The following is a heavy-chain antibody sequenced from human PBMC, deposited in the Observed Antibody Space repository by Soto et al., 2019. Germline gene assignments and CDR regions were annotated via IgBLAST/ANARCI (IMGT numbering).Heavy chain of an antibody. V-gene: IGHV1-69*06. D-gene: IGHD2-15*01. CDR2: TGSGTGPG. Sequence: GXSVKVSCKASVGILSTNPISWVRQAPGQGLEWMGGTGSGTGPGNHAQKFQGRLTVTADKSTSTVYMELTNLSSEDAAVYYCARRHSGGFFRFFDYWGQGKLVTVSS. CDR3: ARRHSGGFFRFFDY. CDR1: VGILSTNP. J-gene: IGHJ4*02.